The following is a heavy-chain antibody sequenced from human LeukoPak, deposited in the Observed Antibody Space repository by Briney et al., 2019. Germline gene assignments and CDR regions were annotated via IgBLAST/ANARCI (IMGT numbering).Heavy chain of an antibody. Sequence: GGSLRLSCAASGFTFSSYSMNWVRQAPGKGLEWVSYISSSSSTIYYADSVKGRFTISRDNAKNSLYLQMNSLRAEDTAVYYCARDLPVVTLGGMDVWGQGTTVTVSS. D-gene: IGHD2-21*02. V-gene: IGHV3-48*01. CDR2: ISSSSSTI. J-gene: IGHJ6*02. CDR3: ARDLPVVTLGGMDV. CDR1: GFTFSSYS.